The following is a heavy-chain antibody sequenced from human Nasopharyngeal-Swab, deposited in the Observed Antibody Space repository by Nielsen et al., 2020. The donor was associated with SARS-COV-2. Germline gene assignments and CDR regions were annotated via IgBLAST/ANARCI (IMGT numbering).Heavy chain of an antibody. CDR2: TYWDDDK. J-gene: IGHJ4*02. V-gene: IGHV2-5*02. CDR3: AHKGWGYSSGCFGY. D-gene: IGHD6-19*01. CDR1: GFSLSTSGVG. Sequence: SGPTLVNPTQTLTLTCTFSGFSLSTSGVGVGWIRQPPGKALEWLALTYWDDDKRYSPSLKSRLTITKDTSKNQVVLTMTNMDPVDTATYYCAHKGWGYSSGCFGYWGQGTLVTVSS.